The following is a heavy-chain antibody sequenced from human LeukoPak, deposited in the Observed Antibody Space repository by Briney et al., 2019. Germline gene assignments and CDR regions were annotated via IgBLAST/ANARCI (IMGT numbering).Heavy chain of an antibody. Sequence: PGGSLRLSCAASVFTFHSNAMSWVRQAPGKGLEWVSAISGSGGSTYYADSVKGRFTISRDNSKSTLNLQMNSLRVEDTAVYYCAKDPRASSAYYYDRLGYWGQGTLVTVSS. D-gene: IGHD3-22*01. CDR3: AKDPRASSAYYYDRLGY. CDR1: VFTFHSNA. J-gene: IGHJ4*02. V-gene: IGHV3-23*01. CDR2: ISGSGGST.